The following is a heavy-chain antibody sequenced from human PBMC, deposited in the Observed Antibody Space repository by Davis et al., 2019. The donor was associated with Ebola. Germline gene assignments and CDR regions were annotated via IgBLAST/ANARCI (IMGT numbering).Heavy chain of an antibody. V-gene: IGHV4-4*07. Sequence: SDTLSPTFTVLGGSISINYWTWIRQPAGKGREWLGRIFTSGSTKYNPSLTSRTTISLDTSKNHFSLKLRSVTAADTAVYYCAREGNWNGAEYFDYWGQGTLVTVSS. CDR3: AREGNWNGAEYFDY. D-gene: IGHD1-1*01. CDR1: GGSISINY. CDR2: IFTSGST. J-gene: IGHJ4*02.